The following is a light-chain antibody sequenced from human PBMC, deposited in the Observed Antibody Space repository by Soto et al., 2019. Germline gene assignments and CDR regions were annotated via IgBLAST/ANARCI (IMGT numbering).Light chain of an antibody. V-gene: IGLV2-23*02. CDR3: CSYVGSSILM. CDR1: SSDVGLYNL. CDR2: DVN. Sequence: QSALTQPASVSGSPGQSITISCTGTSSDVGLYNLVSWYQHLPGKAPKLIIYDVNERPSGISDRFSGSKSGNTASLTISGLQDEDEADYYCCSYVGSSILMFGGGTQLTVL. J-gene: IGLJ3*02.